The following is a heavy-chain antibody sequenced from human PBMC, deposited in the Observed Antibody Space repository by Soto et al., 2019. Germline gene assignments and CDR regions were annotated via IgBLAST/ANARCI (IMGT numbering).Heavy chain of an antibody. CDR1: GGSISSGGYS. J-gene: IGHJ4*02. CDR3: ARGQVVAAQH. Sequence: QLPLQESGSGLVKPSQTLSLTCAVSGGSISSGGYSWSWIRQPPGKGLEWIGYIYHSGSTYYNPSLKSLDTISVDRSNNQFSLKLRSVTAADTAVYYCARGQVVAAQHWGQGTLVTVSS. V-gene: IGHV4-30-2*01. CDR2: IYHSGST. D-gene: IGHD2-15*01.